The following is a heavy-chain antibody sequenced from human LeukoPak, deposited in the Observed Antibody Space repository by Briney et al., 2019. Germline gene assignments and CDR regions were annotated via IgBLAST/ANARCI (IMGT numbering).Heavy chain of an antibody. Sequence: GGSLRLSCAASGFTFDDFAMHWVRQAPGKGLEWVSGISWNSGSIGYADSVKGRFTISRDNAKNSLYLQMNSLTADDMALYYCAKGTVSMVVTADLGYWGQGTLVTVSS. CDR1: GFTFDDFA. V-gene: IGHV3-9*03. CDR3: AKGTVSMVVTADLGY. D-gene: IGHD4-23*01. CDR2: ISWNSGSI. J-gene: IGHJ4*02.